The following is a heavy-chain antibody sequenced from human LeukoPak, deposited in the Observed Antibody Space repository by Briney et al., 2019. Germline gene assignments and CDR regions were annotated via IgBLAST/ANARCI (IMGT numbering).Heavy chain of an antibody. D-gene: IGHD3-22*01. Sequence: GESLKISCKGSGYSFTSYWIGWVRPLAGKGLEWMGIIYPGDSDTRYSPSFQGQVTISANKSISTAYLQWSSLKASDTAMYYCERYGGHYDSTVDYWGQGTLVTVSS. CDR3: ERYGGHYDSTVDY. V-gene: IGHV5-51*01. CDR1: GYSFTSYW. J-gene: IGHJ4*02. CDR2: IYPGDSDT.